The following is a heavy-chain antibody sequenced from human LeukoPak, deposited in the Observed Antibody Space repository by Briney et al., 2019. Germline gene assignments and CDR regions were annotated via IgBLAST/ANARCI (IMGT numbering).Heavy chain of an antibody. J-gene: IGHJ4*02. D-gene: IGHD3-16*01. Sequence: PGGSLRLSCAASEFTFSSQGMHWDRQAPGKGRMWIMSLSSDGSSKTYADSVKGRFTISRDNATNTLYLQMNRLRAEGTAVYYGVRASIGITPLAVDFWGQGTLVTVSS. V-gene: IGHV3-74*01. CDR2: LSSDGSSK. CDR3: VRASIGITPLAVDF. CDR1: EFTFSSQG.